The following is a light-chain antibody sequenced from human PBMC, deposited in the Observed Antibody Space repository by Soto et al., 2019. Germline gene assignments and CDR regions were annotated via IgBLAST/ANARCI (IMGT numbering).Light chain of an antibody. Sequence: EIVLTQSPGTLSLSPGERATLSCSASQSVSSSYLAWYQQKPGQPPRLVMYATSSRATGIPARFSGSGSGTDFTLTISRLEPEDFALYYCQQYGSSSWTFGQGTKVDIK. CDR2: ATS. CDR3: QQYGSSSWT. V-gene: IGKV3-20*01. CDR1: QSVSSSY. J-gene: IGKJ1*01.